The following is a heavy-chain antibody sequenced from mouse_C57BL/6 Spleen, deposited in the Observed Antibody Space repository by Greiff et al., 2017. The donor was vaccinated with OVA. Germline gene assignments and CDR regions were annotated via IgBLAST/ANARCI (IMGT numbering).Heavy chain of an antibody. Sequence: VQVVESGAQLVRPGASVTLSCKASGYTFTDYEMHWVKQTPVHGLEWIGAIDPETGGTAYNQKFKGKAILTADKSSSTAYMELRSLTSEDSAVYYCTRSDGYYFDYWGQGTTLTVSS. CDR1: GYTFTDYE. V-gene: IGHV1-15*01. D-gene: IGHD2-3*01. J-gene: IGHJ2*01. CDR3: TRSDGYYFDY. CDR2: IDPETGGT.